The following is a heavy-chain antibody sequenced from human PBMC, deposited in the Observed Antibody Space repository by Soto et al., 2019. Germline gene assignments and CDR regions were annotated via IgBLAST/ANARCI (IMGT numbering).Heavy chain of an antibody. D-gene: IGHD3-10*01. J-gene: IGHJ4*02. Sequence: SETLSLTCAVYGGSFSGYYWSWIRQPPGKGLEWIGEINHSGSTNYNPSLKSRVTISVDTSKNQFSLKLSSVTAADTAVYYCARGSAYYGSGSEFEYWGQGTLVTVSS. CDR3: ARGSAYYGSGSEFEY. CDR2: INHSGST. V-gene: IGHV4-34*01. CDR1: GGSFSGYY.